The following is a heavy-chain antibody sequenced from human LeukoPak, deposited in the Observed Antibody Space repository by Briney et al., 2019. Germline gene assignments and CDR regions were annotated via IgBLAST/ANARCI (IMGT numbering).Heavy chain of an antibody. Sequence: ASVKVSCKASGYTFTGYYMHWVRQAPGQGLEWMGWINPNSGGTNYAQKFQGRVTMTTDTSTSTAYMELRSLRSDDTAVYYCARGFRYSSSSGDDAFDIWGQGTMVTVSS. D-gene: IGHD6-6*01. J-gene: IGHJ3*02. CDR1: GYTFTGYY. CDR2: INPNSGGT. V-gene: IGHV1-2*02. CDR3: ARGFRYSSSSGDDAFDI.